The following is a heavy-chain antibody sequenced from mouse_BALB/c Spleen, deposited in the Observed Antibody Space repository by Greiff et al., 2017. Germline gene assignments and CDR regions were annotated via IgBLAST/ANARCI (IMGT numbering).Heavy chain of an antibody. J-gene: IGHJ4*01. CDR1: GFTFSDYY. D-gene: IGHD2-4*01. CDR3: ARGVITTDAMDY. Sequence: EVQGVEPGGGLVKPGGSLKLSCAASGFTFSDYYMYWVRQTPEKRLEWVATISDGGSYTYYPDSVKGRFTISRDNAKNNLYLQMSSLKSEDTAMYYCARGVITTDAMDYWGQGTSVTVSS. V-gene: IGHV5-4*02. CDR2: ISDGGSYT.